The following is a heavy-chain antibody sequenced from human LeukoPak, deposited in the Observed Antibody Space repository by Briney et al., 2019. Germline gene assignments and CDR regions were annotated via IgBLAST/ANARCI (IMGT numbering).Heavy chain of an antibody. CDR2: INPSGGST. CDR3: ARDALRLGELSLSFDY. CDR1: GYTFTSYY. D-gene: IGHD3-16*02. J-gene: IGHJ4*02. Sequence: ASVKVSCKASGYTFTSYYMHWVRLAPGQGFEWMGTINPSGGSTRYAQKFQGRVTMTRDMSTSTVYMELSSLRSEDTAVYYCARDALRLGELSLSFDYWGQGTLVTVSS. V-gene: IGHV1-46*01.